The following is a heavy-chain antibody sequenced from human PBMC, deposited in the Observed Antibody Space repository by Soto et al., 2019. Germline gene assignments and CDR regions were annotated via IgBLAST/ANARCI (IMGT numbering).Heavy chain of an antibody. CDR1: GFTFGDYA. Sequence: PGGSLRLSCAASGFTFGDYAMHWVRQVPGKGLEWVSGISWSSSSIYYADSVKGRFTISRDNAKNSLYLQMNSLIAEDTALYYCAKCFNVQGYFDYWGQGTLVTVSS. V-gene: IGHV3-9*01. CDR3: AKCFNVQGYFDY. CDR2: ISWSSSSI. J-gene: IGHJ4*02. D-gene: IGHD3-10*02.